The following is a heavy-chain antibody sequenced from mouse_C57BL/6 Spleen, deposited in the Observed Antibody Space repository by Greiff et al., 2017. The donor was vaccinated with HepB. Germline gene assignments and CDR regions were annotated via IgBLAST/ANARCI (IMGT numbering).Heavy chain of an antibody. CDR1: GYTFTSYG. V-gene: IGHV1-81*01. CDR3: ARSGPRPDGYDTVGY. D-gene: IGHD2-2*01. Sequence: VQLVESGAELARPGASVKLSCKASGYTFTSYGISWVKQRTGQGLEWIGEIYPRSGNTYYNEKFKGKATLTADKSSSTAYMELRSLTSEDSAVYFCARSGPRPDGYDTVGYWGQGTTLSVSS. CDR2: IYPRSGNT. J-gene: IGHJ2*01.